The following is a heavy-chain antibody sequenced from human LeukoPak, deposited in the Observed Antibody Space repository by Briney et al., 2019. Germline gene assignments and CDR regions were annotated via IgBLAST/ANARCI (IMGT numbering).Heavy chain of an antibody. CDR2: ISSSSTYI. Sequence: PGGSLRLSCAASGFTFSTYSMNWVRQTPGKGLEWVSSISSSSTYIYYADSVKGRFTISRDNAKNSLYLQMNSLRVEDTAVYYCAREPTAMILWGQGTLVTVSS. J-gene: IGHJ4*02. D-gene: IGHD5-18*01. CDR1: GFTFSTYS. CDR3: AREPTAMIL. V-gene: IGHV3-21*01.